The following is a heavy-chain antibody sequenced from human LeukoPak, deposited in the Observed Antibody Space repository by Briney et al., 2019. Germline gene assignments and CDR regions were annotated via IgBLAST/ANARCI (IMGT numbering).Heavy chain of an antibody. V-gene: IGHV4-30-2*01. Sequence: NPSETLSLTCTVSGGSISSGGYYWSWIRQPPGKGLEWIGYIYHSGSTYYNPSLKSRVTISVDRSKNQFSLKLSSVTAADTAVYYCASYSIAAAGRFLVYWGQGTLVTVSS. CDR1: GGSISSGGYY. J-gene: IGHJ4*02. CDR3: ASYSIAAAGRFLVY. CDR2: IYHSGST. D-gene: IGHD6-13*01.